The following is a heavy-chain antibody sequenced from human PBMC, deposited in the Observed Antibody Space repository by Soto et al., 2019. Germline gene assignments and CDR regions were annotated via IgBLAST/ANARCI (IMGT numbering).Heavy chain of an antibody. V-gene: IGHV4-39*01. D-gene: IGHD5-12*01. CDR1: GGSISRTNYY. Sequence: PSETLSLTCTVSGGSISRTNYYWGWIRQPPGKGLEWIGSIYYSGSPYYNPSLKSRVTISVDKSKNQFSLKLSSVTAADTAVYYCARHEEYSGYASYCDQWGQGTQVTVSS. J-gene: IGHJ4*02. CDR3: ARHEEYSGYASYCDQ. CDR2: IYYSGSP.